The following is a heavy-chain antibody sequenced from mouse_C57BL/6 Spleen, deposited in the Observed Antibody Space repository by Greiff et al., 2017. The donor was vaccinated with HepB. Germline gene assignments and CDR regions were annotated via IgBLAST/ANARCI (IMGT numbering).Heavy chain of an antibody. CDR3: ARASYDYDRNWFAY. D-gene: IGHD2-4*01. CDR1: GYAFSSSW. Sequence: QVQLQQSGPELVKPGASVKISCKASGYAFSSSWMNWVKQRPGKGLEWIGRIYPGDGDTNYNGKFKGKATLTADKSSSTAYMPLSSLTSEDSAVYFCARASYDYDRNWFAYWGQGTLVTVSA. J-gene: IGHJ3*01. CDR2: IYPGDGDT. V-gene: IGHV1-82*01.